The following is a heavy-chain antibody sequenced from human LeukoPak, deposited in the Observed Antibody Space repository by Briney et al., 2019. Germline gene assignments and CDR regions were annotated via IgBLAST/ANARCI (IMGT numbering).Heavy chain of an antibody. V-gene: IGHV1-8*01. Sequence: ASVKVSCKASGYTFTSYDINWVRQATGQGLEWMGWMNPNSGNTGYAQKFQGRVTMTRNTSISTAYMKLSSLRSEDTAVYYCARGHEVAGPIDYWGQGTLVTVSS. D-gene: IGHD2-15*01. CDR2: MNPNSGNT. J-gene: IGHJ4*02. CDR1: GYTFTSYD. CDR3: ARGHEVAGPIDY.